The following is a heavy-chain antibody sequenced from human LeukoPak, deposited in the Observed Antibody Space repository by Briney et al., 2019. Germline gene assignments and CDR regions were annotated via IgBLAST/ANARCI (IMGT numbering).Heavy chain of an antibody. CDR3: ARAARITIFGGYNWFDP. J-gene: IGHJ5*02. CDR1: GFTFNAYN. Sequence: ASVKVSCKASGFTFNAYNIHWVRQAPGQGLEWMGWINPKSGGANYAQKFQGRVTMTRDTSISTAYMELSRLRSDDTAVYYCARAARITIFGGYNWFDPWGQGTLVTVSS. D-gene: IGHD3-3*01. CDR2: INPKSGGA. V-gene: IGHV1-2*02.